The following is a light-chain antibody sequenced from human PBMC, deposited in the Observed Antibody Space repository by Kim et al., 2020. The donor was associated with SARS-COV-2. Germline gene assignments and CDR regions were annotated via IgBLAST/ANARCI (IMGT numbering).Light chain of an antibody. V-gene: IGKV1-8*01. CDR3: QQYYRDPPT. CDR2: AAS. Sequence: AIRMTQSPSALSASRGDRVTLACRASESVRSYLAWYQQKPGKAPNLLVYAASTLQTGVPSRFSGSGFGTNFTLTISCLQSEDVASYYCQQYYRDPPTFGPGTKVDIK. CDR1: ESVRSY. J-gene: IGKJ3*01.